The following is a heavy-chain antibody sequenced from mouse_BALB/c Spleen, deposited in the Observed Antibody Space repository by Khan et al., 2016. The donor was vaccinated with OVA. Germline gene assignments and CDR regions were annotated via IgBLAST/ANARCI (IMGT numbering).Heavy chain of an antibody. D-gene: IGHD2-14*01. CDR2: MFPGDGST. J-gene: IGHJ3*01. Sequence: QVQLKQSGAELVKPGASVKLSCKASGYTFTSYDINWVRQRPEQGLEGIGWMFPGDGSTKYNENLKGKATLTTDKSSSTAYMQLSRLTSEDSGAYFCARGGYGGFAYWGQGTLVTVSA. CDR1: GYTFTSYD. CDR3: ARGGYGGFAY. V-gene: IGHV1-85*01.